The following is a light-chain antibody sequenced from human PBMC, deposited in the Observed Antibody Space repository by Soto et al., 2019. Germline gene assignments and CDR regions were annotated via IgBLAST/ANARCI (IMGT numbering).Light chain of an antibody. J-gene: IGKJ1*01. Sequence: EIVMTQYPGTLSLSPGDTATLSCGASQSLGSDLAWYQQKPGQAPRLLIFGASARPTGIPARISGSGYGTELTITISSLRSEDFEVYLCQQYYNWPRTFGQGTKVDIK. CDR1: QSLGSD. CDR3: QQYYNWPRT. V-gene: IGKV3-15*01. CDR2: GAS.